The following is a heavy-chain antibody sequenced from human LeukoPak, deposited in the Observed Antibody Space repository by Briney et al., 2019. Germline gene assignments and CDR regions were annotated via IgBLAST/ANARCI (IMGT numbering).Heavy chain of an antibody. V-gene: IGHV1-69*05. Sequence: SVKVSCKASGGTFSNYAISWVRQAPGQGLEWMGGIIPIFGTANYAQKFQGRVTITTDESTSTAYMELSSLRSEDTAVYYCARGGRIGDYGDDDYYFDYWGQGTLVTVSS. J-gene: IGHJ4*02. D-gene: IGHD4-17*01. CDR1: GGTFSNYA. CDR2: IIPIFGTA. CDR3: ARGGRIGDYGDDDYYFDY.